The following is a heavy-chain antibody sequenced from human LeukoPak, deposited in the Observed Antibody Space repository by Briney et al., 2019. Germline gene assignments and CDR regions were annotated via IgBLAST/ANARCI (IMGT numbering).Heavy chain of an antibody. CDR3: ARAYSRLVREQYYFDY. J-gene: IGHJ4*02. Sequence: GGSLRLSCAASGFTFSSYWMSWVRQAPGKGLEWVANIKQDGSEKYYVDSVKGRFTISRDNAKNSLYLQMNSLRAEDTAVYYCARAYSRLVREQYYFDYWGQGTLVTVSS. CDR2: IKQDGSEK. D-gene: IGHD6-19*01. V-gene: IGHV3-7*01. CDR1: GFTFSSYW.